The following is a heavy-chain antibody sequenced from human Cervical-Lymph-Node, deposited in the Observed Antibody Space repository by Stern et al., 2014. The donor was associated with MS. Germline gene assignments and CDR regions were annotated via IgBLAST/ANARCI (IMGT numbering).Heavy chain of an antibody. D-gene: IGHD5-18*01. J-gene: IGHJ4*02. CDR3: VRDEGYSYGRY. Sequence: QVQLLQPGGEVKKPGASVKVSCKASGYTFTTYGINWVRQAPGQGLEWMGWISTFNGNTNYAPKVQGRVTMTTDTPTSTASMELRSLRSDDTAVYYCVRDEGYSYGRYWGQGTLVTVSS. CDR1: GYTFTTYG. V-gene: IGHV1-18*01. CDR2: ISTFNGNT.